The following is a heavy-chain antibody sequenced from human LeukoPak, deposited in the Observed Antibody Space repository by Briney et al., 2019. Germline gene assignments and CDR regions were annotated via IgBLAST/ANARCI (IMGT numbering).Heavy chain of an antibody. CDR2: ISSSSSYI. D-gene: IGHD2/OR15-2a*01. Sequence: GGSLRLSCAASEFTLSSYAMNWVRQALGKGLEWVSSISSSSSYIFYADSVKGRFTVSRDNAKNSLYLQMNSLRAEDTALYYCARVALSMGENGFDIWGQGTMVTVSS. J-gene: IGHJ3*02. V-gene: IGHV3-21*01. CDR3: ARVALSMGENGFDI. CDR1: EFTLSSYA.